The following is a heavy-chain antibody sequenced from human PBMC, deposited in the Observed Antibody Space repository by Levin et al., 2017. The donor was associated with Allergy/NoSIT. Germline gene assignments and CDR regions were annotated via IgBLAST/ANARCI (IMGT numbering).Heavy chain of an antibody. J-gene: IGHJ4*02. CDR1: GFSFSNYW. V-gene: IGHV3-7*01. D-gene: IGHD6-19*01. CDR3: ATYRGLGD. Sequence: GESLKISCEVSGFSFSNYWMSWVRQAPGKGLEWVANIKQDGSEKYYLDSVKGRFTISRDNVKNSLCLQMNSLRAEDTAVYYCATYRGLGDWCQGTLVTVSS. CDR2: IKQDGSEK.